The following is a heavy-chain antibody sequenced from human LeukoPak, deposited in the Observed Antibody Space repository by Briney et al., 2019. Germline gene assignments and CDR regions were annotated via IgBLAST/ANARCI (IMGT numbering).Heavy chain of an antibody. J-gene: IGHJ5*02. CDR1: GGTFSSYA. CDR2: IIPIFGTA. CDR3: ARDAGRYDFWSGSKNWFDP. D-gene: IGHD3-3*01. V-gene: IGHV1-69*05. Sequence: ASVKVSCKASGGTFSSYAISWVRQAPGQGLEWMGGIIPIFGTANYAQKFQGRVTITTDESTSTAYMELSSLRSEDTAVYYCARDAGRYDFWSGSKNWFDPWGQRTLVTVSS.